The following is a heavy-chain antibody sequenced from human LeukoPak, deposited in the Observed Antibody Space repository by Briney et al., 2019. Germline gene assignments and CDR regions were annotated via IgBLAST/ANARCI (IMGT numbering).Heavy chain of an antibody. CDR1: GYTFTSYG. CDR2: ISAYNGNT. Sequence: GASVKVSCKASGYTFTSYGISWVRQAPGQGLEWMGWISAYNGNTNYAQELQGRVTMTTDTSTSTAYMELRSLRSDDTAVYYCARDATYYDFWSVQLGGYYYYMDVWGKGTTVTVSS. CDR3: ARDATYYDFWSVQLGGYYYYMDV. V-gene: IGHV1-18*01. D-gene: IGHD3-3*01. J-gene: IGHJ6*03.